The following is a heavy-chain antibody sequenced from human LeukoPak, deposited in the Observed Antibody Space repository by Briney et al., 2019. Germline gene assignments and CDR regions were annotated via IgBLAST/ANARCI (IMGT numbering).Heavy chain of an antibody. CDR3: ARVVGAAPFDY. D-gene: IGHD2-2*01. CDR2: IYPSDSHT. J-gene: IGHJ4*02. V-gene: IGHV5-51*01. CDR1: GYSFSSYW. Sequence: GESLKISCQGSGYSFSSYWIAWVRQMRGKGLEWMGVIYPSDSHTTYSPSLQGQVTISADKSITTAYLQWNSLQAPDTAIYYCARVVGAAPFDYWGQGTLVTVSS.